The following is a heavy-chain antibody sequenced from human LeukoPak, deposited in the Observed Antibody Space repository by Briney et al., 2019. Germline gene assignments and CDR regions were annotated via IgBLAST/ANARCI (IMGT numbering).Heavy chain of an antibody. J-gene: IGHJ4*02. CDR1: GYTFTTYT. CDR3: ARGGDYSLFDY. D-gene: IGHD4-17*01. CDR2: INAGNGDT. Sequence: ASVKVSCKASGYTFTTYTMHWVRQAPGQRLEWMGWINAGNGDTKYSQEFQGRVTMTRDTSTSTVYMELSSLRSEDTAVYYCARGGDYSLFDYWGQGTLVTVSS. V-gene: IGHV1-3*03.